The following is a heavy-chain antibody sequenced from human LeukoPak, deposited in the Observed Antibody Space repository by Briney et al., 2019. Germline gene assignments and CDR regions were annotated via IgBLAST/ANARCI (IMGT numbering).Heavy chain of an antibody. Sequence: SETLSLTCTVSGGSISSYYWSWIRQPAGKGLEWIGSIYYSGSTYYNPSLKSRVTISVDTSKNQFSLKLSSVTAADTAVYYCARHRSGGSRRLDNWFDPWGQGTLVTVSS. CDR3: ARHRSGGSRRLDNWFDP. CDR1: GGSISSYY. D-gene: IGHD3-10*01. CDR2: IYYSGST. J-gene: IGHJ5*02. V-gene: IGHV4-59*05.